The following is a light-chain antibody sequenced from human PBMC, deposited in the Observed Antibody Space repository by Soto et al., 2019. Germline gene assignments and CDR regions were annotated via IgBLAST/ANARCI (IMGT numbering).Light chain of an antibody. CDR2: GAS. Sequence: EIVLTQSPGTLSLSPGERATLSCRASQSVSSSYLAWYQQKPGQAPRLLIYGASSRATGIPDRFSGSGSGKDFTLTIRRLEPEDFAVYYCHQYGSSPRPAWTFGQGTKVEIK. J-gene: IGKJ1*01. V-gene: IGKV3-20*01. CDR3: HQYGSSPRPAWT. CDR1: QSVSSSY.